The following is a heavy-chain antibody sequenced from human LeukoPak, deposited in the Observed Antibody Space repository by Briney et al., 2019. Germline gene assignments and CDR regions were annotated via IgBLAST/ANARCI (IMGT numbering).Heavy chain of an antibody. Sequence: GGSLRLSCSASGLSFNDYSFHWVRQAPGKGLEWVAIASHDGTNKYYADSVKGRFTISRDNSKNTLYLQMNSLRAKDTAVYYCAKDGALIAAAQFYYFDYWGQGTLVTVSS. V-gene: IGHV3-30-3*01. CDR2: ASHDGTNK. J-gene: IGHJ4*02. D-gene: IGHD6-13*01. CDR3: AKDGALIAAAQFYYFDY. CDR1: GLSFNDYS.